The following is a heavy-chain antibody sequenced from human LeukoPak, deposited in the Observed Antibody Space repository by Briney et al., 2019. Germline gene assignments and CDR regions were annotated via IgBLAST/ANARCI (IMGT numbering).Heavy chain of an antibody. D-gene: IGHD6-19*01. CDR3: ARESHSSGWYTADY. Sequence: ASVKVSCKASGYTFTNYYIHWVRQAPGQGLEWMGVINPSVGSTSYAQRFQGRVTMTRDTSTSTVYMEVSSLRSEDTAVYYCARESHSSGWYTADYWGQGTLVTVSS. CDR2: INPSVGST. J-gene: IGHJ4*02. CDR1: GYTFTNYY. V-gene: IGHV1-46*01.